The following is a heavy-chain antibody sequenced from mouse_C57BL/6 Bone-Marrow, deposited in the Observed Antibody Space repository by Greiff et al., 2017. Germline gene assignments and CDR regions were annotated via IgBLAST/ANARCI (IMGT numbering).Heavy chain of an antibody. D-gene: IGHD5-1*01. V-gene: IGHV1-61*01. J-gene: IGHJ4*01. CDR2: IYPSDSET. Sequence: QVQLKQPGAELVRPGSSVKLSCKASGYTFTSYWMDWVKQRPGQGLEWIGNIYPSDSETHYNQKFKDKATLTVDKSSSTAYMQLSSLTSEDSAVYYCASSTPWGYYAMDYWGQGTSVTVSS. CDR1: GYTFTSYW. CDR3: ASSTPWGYYAMDY.